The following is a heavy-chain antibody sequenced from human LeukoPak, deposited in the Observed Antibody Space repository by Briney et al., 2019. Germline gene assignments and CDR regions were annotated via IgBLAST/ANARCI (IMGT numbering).Heavy chain of an antibody. V-gene: IGHV1-8*01. Sequence: ASVKVSCKASGYTFTSYDINWVRQATGQGLEWMGWMNPNSGNTGYAQKFQGRVTMTTDTSTSTAYMELRSLRSDDTAVYYCARTPTGYYYDSSDYYYFDYWGQGTLVTVSS. CDR2: MNPNSGNT. CDR1: GYTFTSYD. CDR3: ARTPTGYYYDSSDYYYFDY. J-gene: IGHJ4*02. D-gene: IGHD3-22*01.